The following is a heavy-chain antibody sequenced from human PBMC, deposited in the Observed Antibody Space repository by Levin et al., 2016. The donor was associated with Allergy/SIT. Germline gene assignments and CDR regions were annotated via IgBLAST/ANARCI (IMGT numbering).Heavy chain of an antibody. Sequence: WIRQPPGKGLEWIGEIYHSGSTNYNPSLKSRVTISVDKSKNQFSLKLSSVTAADTAVYYCARWVAETYYFDYWGQGTLVTVSS. CDR2: IYHSGST. CDR3: ARWVAETYYFDY. V-gene: IGHV4-4*02. J-gene: IGHJ4*02. D-gene: IGHD6-19*01.